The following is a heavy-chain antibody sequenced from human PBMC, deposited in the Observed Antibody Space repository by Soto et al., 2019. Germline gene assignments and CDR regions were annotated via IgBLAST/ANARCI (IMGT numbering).Heavy chain of an antibody. V-gene: IGHV4-34*01. CDR2: INHSGST. J-gene: IGHJ5*02. CDR1: GGSFSGYY. CDR3: AREAVVTMVRGVMGTNWFDP. Sequence: PSETLSLTCAVYGGSFSGYYWSWIRQPPGKGLEWIGEINHSGSTNYNPSLKSRVTISVDTSKNQFSLKLSSVTAADTAVYYCAREAVVTMVRGVMGTNWFDPWGQGTLVTVSS. D-gene: IGHD3-10*01.